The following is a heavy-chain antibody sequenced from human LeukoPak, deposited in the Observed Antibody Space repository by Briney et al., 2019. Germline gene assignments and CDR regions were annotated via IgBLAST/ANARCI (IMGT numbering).Heavy chain of an antibody. D-gene: IGHD3-10*01. J-gene: IGHJ6*02. CDR1: GFTFDDYA. V-gene: IGHV3-43*02. CDR3: AKDIWFAEFVYGMDV. Sequence: AGGSLRLSCAASGFTFDDYAMHWVRQAPGKGLEWVSLIIGDGGSTYYADSVKARFTISRDNSINSLYLQMNSLRTEDTAFYYCAKDIWFAEFVYGMDVWGQGTSVTGSS. CDR2: IIGDGGST.